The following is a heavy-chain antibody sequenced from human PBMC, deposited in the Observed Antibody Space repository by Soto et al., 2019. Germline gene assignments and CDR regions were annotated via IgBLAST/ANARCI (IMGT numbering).Heavy chain of an antibody. CDR1: GGSISSGGYY. Sequence: QVQLQESGPGLVKPSQTLSLTCTVSGGSISSGGYYWSWIRQHPGKGLEWIGYIYYSGSNYYNPSLKSRITIAVDTSKNQFSLKLSAVTAADTAVYYCARDYGGYFDYWGQGTLVTVSS. V-gene: IGHV4-31*03. CDR3: ARDYGGYFDY. CDR2: IYYSGSN. D-gene: IGHD4-17*01. J-gene: IGHJ4*02.